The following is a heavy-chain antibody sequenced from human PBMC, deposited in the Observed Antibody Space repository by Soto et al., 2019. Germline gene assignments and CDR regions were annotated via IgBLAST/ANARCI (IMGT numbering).Heavy chain of an antibody. J-gene: IGHJ4*02. V-gene: IGHV4-59*01. Sequence: TSETLSLTCTVSGGSISSYYWSWIRQPPGKGLEWIGYIYYSGSTNSNPSLKSRVTISVDTSKNQFSLKLSSVTAADTAVYYCARDSKRGYSGYDKLDYWGQGTLVTVSS. D-gene: IGHD5-12*01. CDR3: ARDSKRGYSGYDKLDY. CDR1: GGSISSYY. CDR2: IYYSGST.